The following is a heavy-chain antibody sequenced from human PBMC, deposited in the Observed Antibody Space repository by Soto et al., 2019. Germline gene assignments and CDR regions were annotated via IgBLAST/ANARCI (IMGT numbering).Heavy chain of an antibody. Sequence: QVQLQQWGAGLLKPSETLSLTCAVYGGSFSGYYWSWIRQPPGKGLEWIGEINHSGSTNYNPSLTSPVTISVGPSTAHFSRKLSSGPAADTAVYCCARDTYYYGLGSYRPCDFDYWGQGTLVTVSS. CDR1: GGSFSGYY. J-gene: IGHJ4*02. CDR2: INHSGST. CDR3: ARDTYYYGLGSYRPCDFDY. D-gene: IGHD3-10*01. V-gene: IGHV4-34*01.